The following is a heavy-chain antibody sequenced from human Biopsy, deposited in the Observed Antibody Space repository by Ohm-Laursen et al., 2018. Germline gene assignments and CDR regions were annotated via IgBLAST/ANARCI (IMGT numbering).Heavy chain of an antibody. Sequence: SDTLSLTCTVSGGSFTGHYWSWFRQPPGKGLGWIGHISYTGYTSYKSSLKSRVTISLDTSRKHFSLRLTSLAAADTAVYYCARGSNEYGGLYFPHWGQGTLVTVSS. V-gene: IGHV4-59*11. CDR1: GGSFTGHY. D-gene: IGHD4-23*01. CDR2: ISYTGYT. J-gene: IGHJ1*01. CDR3: ARGSNEYGGLYFPH.